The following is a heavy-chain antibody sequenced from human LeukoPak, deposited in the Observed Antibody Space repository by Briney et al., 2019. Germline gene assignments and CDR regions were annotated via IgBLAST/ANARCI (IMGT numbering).Heavy chain of an antibody. CDR2: INAGNGNT. V-gene: IGHV1-3*03. Sequence: ASVKVSCKASGYTFTSYAMHWVRQAPGQRLEWMGWINAGNGNTKYSQEFQGRVTITRDTSASTAYMELSSLRSEDMAVYYCARGLPSWFGELFPAGGFDYWGQGTLVTVSS. CDR3: ARGLPSWFGELFPAGGFDY. D-gene: IGHD3-10*01. J-gene: IGHJ4*02. CDR1: GYTFTSYA.